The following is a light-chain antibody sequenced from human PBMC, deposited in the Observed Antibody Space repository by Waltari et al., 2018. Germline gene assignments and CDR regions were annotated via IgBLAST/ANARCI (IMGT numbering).Light chain of an antibody. J-gene: IGKJ1*01. CDR1: QSLVHTDGKTY. CDR2: KVS. CDR3: LQASHLPLT. V-gene: IGKV2-30*02. Sequence: DAVMTQSPLSLPVTLGQPASICCRSSQSLVHTDGKTYLNWFHQRPGQSPRRLIYKVSNRDSGVPDRFSGSGSGTDFTLKISRVEAEDVGVYYCLQASHLPLTFGQGTKVEIK.